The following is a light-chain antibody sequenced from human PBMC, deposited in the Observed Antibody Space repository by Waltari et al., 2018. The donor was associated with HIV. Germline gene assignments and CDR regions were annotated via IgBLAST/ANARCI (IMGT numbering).Light chain of an antibody. V-gene: IGLV7-43*01. CDR3: VIYYGGAWV. J-gene: IGLJ3*02. CDR1: TGSVISLNY. Sequence: QTVVTQEPSLTVSPGGTVTLTCASSTGSVISLNYPSWFQHKPVHSHRAIIYNTNISHAWTPARFSGSLPGGKAALTLSGEQPEDEADYYCVIYYGGAWVFGGGTKLTVL. CDR2: NTN.